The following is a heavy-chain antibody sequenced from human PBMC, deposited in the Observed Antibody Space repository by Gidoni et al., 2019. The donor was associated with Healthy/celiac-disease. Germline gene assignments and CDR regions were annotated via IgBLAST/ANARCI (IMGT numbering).Heavy chain of an antibody. D-gene: IGHD6-19*01. J-gene: IGHJ4*02. V-gene: IGHV3-43*01. Sequence: EVQLVESGGVVVQPGGSLRLSCAASGFTFDDYTMHWVRQAPGKGLELFAPISWDGGSTYYADSVKVRFTISRDNSKNSLYLQMNSLRTEDTALYYCAKDWAADSRAPGIAVAGHFDYWGQGTLVTVSS. CDR1: GFTFDDYT. CDR3: AKDWAADSRAPGIAVAGHFDY. CDR2: ISWDGGST.